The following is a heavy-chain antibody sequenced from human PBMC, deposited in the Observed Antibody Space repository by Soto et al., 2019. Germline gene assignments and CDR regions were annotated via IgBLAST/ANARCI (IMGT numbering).Heavy chain of an antibody. D-gene: IGHD1-26*01. CDR1: GYTFTTYG. J-gene: IGHJ3*02. CDR2: ISAYNGNT. Sequence: QGQLVQSEAEVKKPGASVKVSCKASGYTFTTYGITWVRQAPGQGLEWMGWISAYNGNTKYAQKLQGRVTMTTDTSTSTAYMDLRRLRSDDTAVYYCARRTWENSDAFDIWGQGTMVTVSS. V-gene: IGHV1-18*04. CDR3: ARRTWENSDAFDI.